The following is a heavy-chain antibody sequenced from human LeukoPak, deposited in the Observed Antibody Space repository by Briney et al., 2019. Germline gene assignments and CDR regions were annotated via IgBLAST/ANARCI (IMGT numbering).Heavy chain of an antibody. CDR1: GYTFTSYD. D-gene: IGHD6-19*01. Sequence: PVASVKVSCKASGYTFTSYDINWVRQATGQGLEWMGWMNPNSGNTGYAQKFQGRVTITRNTSISTAYMELRSLRSDDTALYYCARFGLGKHIEVAGIPFDIWGQGTMVTVSS. J-gene: IGHJ3*02. CDR2: MNPNSGNT. CDR3: ARFGLGKHIEVAGIPFDI. V-gene: IGHV1-8*03.